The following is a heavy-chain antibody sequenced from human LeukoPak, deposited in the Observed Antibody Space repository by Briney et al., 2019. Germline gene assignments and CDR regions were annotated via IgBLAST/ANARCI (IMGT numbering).Heavy chain of an antibody. Sequence: SETLSLTRAVSGGASSGYYWSSVRHPPGKGLEWSVEINHRGSTNYNPCLKSRVTISVDTSKNQFSPKLSSVTAADTAVYYCARVGGRRWFDPWGQGTLVTVSS. CDR2: INHRGST. J-gene: IGHJ5*02. CDR1: GGASSGYY. CDR3: ARVGGRRWFDP. V-gene: IGHV4-34*01. D-gene: IGHD2-15*01.